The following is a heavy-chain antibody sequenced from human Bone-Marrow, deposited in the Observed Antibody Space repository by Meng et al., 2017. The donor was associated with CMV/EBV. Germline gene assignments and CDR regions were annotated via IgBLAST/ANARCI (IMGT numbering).Heavy chain of an antibody. Sequence: FSGVSLATYKVGVGWIRQPPGEGMDGLALMYWKDECCYSPSLRSRLPITKASSKNHVNLSTTNMAPVDTATYYCAQKYPDALAFDSWGQGTLVTVSS. CDR2: MYWKDEC. CDR3: AQKYPDALAFDS. V-gene: IGHV2-5*01. D-gene: IGHD1-14*01. J-gene: IGHJ4*02. CDR1: GVSLATYKVG.